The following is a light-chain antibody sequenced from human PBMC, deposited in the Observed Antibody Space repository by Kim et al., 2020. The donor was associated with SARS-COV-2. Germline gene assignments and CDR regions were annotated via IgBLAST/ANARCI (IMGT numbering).Light chain of an antibody. Sequence: SVSPGQTASITCSGDRLGQKYVCWYQQKPGQSPVVVMYQDTERPSGIPERFSGSNSRNTATLTISGTQAMDEADYYCQVWDSTTTVFGGGTQLTVL. CDR1: RLGQKY. V-gene: IGLV3-1*01. CDR3: QVWDSTTTV. J-gene: IGLJ2*01. CDR2: QDT.